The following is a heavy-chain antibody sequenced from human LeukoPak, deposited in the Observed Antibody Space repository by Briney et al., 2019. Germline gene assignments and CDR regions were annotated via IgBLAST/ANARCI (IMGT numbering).Heavy chain of an antibody. CDR2: IKTDGSNT. V-gene: IGHV3-74*01. D-gene: IGHD3-16*02. Sequence: GGSLRLSCAASGFTFSSYWMHWVRQAPGKGLVWVSRIKTDGSNTNYADSVKGRFTISRDNAKKSLYLQMNSLRAEDTAVYYCARGPYDYVWGSYRRDYFDYWGQGTLVTVSS. CDR1: GFTFSSYW. J-gene: IGHJ4*02. CDR3: ARGPYDYVWGSYRRDYFDY.